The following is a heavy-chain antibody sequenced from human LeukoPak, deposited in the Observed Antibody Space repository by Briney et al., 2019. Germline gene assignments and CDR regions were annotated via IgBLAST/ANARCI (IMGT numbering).Heavy chain of an antibody. CDR2: INKDGGDK. J-gene: IGHJ4*02. CDR1: GFTFSSYW. D-gene: IGHD1-26*01. CDR3: ARGLEGATAGGFDY. V-gene: IGHV3-7*03. Sequence: GGSLRLSCEASGFTFSSYWMSWVRQAPGKGLEWVANINKDGGDKYYVDSVKGRFTISRDNAKNSLYLQMNSLRAEDTAVYYCARGLEGATAGGFDYWGQGTLVTVSS.